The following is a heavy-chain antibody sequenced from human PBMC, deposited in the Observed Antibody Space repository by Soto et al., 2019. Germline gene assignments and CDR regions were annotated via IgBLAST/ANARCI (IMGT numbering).Heavy chain of an antibody. Sequence: QLQLQESGPGLVKPSETRSLTCTVSGGSISSSSYYWGWIGQPPGKGLEWIGSVYYSGSTYYNPSLKCRVTIAVDTAKSQFSLKLSSVTAADTAVYDGATPGVYDSSGSWGQGTLVTVSS. V-gene: IGHV4-39*01. CDR1: GGSISSSSYY. D-gene: IGHD3-22*01. CDR3: ATPGVYDSSGS. J-gene: IGHJ4*02. CDR2: VYYSGST.